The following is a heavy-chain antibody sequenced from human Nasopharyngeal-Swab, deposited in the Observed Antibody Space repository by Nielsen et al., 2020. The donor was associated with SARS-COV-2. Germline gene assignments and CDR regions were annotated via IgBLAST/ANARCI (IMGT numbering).Heavy chain of an antibody. CDR3: ARDGQSYGMDV. J-gene: IGHJ6*02. CDR1: GVTVSSNY. V-gene: IGHV3-53*01. CDR2: IYSGGST. Sequence: GESLKISCAASGVTVSSNYMSWVRQAPGKGLEWVSVIYSGGSTYYADSVKGRFTISRDNSKNTLYLQMNSLRAEDTAVYYCARDGQSYGMDVWGQGTTVTVSS.